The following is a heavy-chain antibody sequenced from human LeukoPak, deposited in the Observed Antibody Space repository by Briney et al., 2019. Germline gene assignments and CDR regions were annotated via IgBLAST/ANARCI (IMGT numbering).Heavy chain of an antibody. J-gene: IGHJ4*02. V-gene: IGHV4-38-2*02. D-gene: IGHD2-15*01. CDR2: INHSGST. CDR3: ARGYSDIVVVVAATFFDY. CDR1: GYSISSGYY. Sequence: SETLSLTCTVSGYSISSGYYWSWIRQPPGKGLEWIGEINHSGSTNYNPSLKSRVTISVDTSKNQFSLKLSSVTAADTAVYYCARGYSDIVVVVAATFFDYWGQGTLVTVSS.